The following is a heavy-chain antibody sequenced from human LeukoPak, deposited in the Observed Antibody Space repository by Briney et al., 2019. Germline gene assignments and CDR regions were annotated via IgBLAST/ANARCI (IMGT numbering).Heavy chain of an antibody. Sequence: ASVKVSCKGSGCTFTSYGISWVRQAPGQGLEWMGWISAYNGNTNYAQKLQGRVTMTTDTSTSTAYMELRSLRSDDTAVYYCARVKLTTVTTRTGYYYMDVWGKGTTVTVSS. V-gene: IGHV1-18*01. J-gene: IGHJ6*03. CDR2: ISAYNGNT. CDR3: ARVKLTTVTTRTGYYYMDV. CDR1: GCTFTSYG. D-gene: IGHD4-17*01.